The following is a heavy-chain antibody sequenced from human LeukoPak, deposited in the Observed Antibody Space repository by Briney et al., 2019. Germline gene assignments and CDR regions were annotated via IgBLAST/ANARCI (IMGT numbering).Heavy chain of an antibody. V-gene: IGHV1-3*01. D-gene: IGHD3-10*01. J-gene: IGHJ4*02. Sequence: KFQGRVSITRDTSASTAYMELSSLRSEDTAVYYCARDSGDFDYWGQGTLVTVSS. CDR3: ARDSGDFDY.